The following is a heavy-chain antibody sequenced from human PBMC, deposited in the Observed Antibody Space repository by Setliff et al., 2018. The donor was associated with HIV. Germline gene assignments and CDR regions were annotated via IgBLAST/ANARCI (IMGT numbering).Heavy chain of an antibody. J-gene: IGHJ4*02. Sequence: SETLSLTCAVYGGSFSGYHWGWIRQPPGKGLEWIGNIHYSGTTYYNPSLRSRLTISVDTSKSQFSLSMSSVTAADTAVYYCARRDWLPLGGLDYWGQGTLVTVSS. V-gene: IGHV4-34*01. CDR2: IHYSGTT. D-gene: IGHD3-10*01. CDR1: GGSFSGYH. CDR3: ARRDWLPLGGLDY.